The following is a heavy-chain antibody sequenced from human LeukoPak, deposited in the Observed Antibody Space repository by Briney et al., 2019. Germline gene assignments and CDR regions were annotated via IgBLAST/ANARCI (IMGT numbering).Heavy chain of an antibody. CDR3: ASSEYQLFDY. CDR2: ISSSSTTI. V-gene: IGHV3-48*01. Sequence: PGRSLRLSCAASGFTFGSYAMNWVRQAPGKGLEWVSYISSSSTTIYYADSVKGRFTISRDNSKNTLFLQMNGLRAEDTAVYYCASSEYQLFDYWGQGTLVTVSS. CDR1: GFTFGSYA. J-gene: IGHJ4*02. D-gene: IGHD2-2*01.